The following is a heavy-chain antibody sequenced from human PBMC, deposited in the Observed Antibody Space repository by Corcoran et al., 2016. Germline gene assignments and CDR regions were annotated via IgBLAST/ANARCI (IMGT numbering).Heavy chain of an antibody. V-gene: IGHV4-61*01. J-gene: IGHJ6*02. D-gene: IGHD2-15*01. CDR3: ARENAGSAAMNV. CDR1: GGSVSSDSYY. Sequence: QVQLQESGAVLVTPSEPLSLTCTVSGGSVSSDSYYWNWVRQPPGKGLEWIGYIYYSGTTNYNPSLKSRVTIPVDTSKTQFSLKMTSVTAADTAVYYCARENAGSAAMNVWGQGTTVTVSS. CDR2: IYYSGTT.